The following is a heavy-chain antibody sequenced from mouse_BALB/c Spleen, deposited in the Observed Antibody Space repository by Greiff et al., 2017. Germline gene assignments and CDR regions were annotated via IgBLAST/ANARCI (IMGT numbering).Heavy chain of an antibody. V-gene: IGHV5-17*02. CDR3: ARSQGDDGYYEYAMDY. D-gene: IGHD2-3*01. Sequence: EVQLQESGGGLVQPGGSRKLSCAASGFTFSSFGMHWVRQAPEKGLEWVAYISSGSSTIYYADTVKGRFTISRDNPKNTLFLQMTSLRSEDTAMYYCARSQGDDGYYEYAMDYWGQGTSVTVSS. CDR2: ISSGSSTI. CDR1: GFTFSSFG. J-gene: IGHJ4*01.